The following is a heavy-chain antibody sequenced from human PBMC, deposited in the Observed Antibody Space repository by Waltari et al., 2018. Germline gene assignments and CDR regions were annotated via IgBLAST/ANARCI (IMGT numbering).Heavy chain of an antibody. CDR1: GYSCTRYW. J-gene: IGHJ6*02. V-gene: IGHV5-10-1*03. Sequence: EVQLVQSGAEVKKPGESLRISCKGSGYSCTRYWISCVPTIPGQRLEWMGRIDPSDSYTNYSPSFQGHVTISADKSISTAYLQWSSLKASDTAMYYCARLGIAALFVDYYYGMDVWGQGTTVTVSS. D-gene: IGHD6-6*01. CDR2: IDPSDSYT. CDR3: ARLGIAALFVDYYYGMDV.